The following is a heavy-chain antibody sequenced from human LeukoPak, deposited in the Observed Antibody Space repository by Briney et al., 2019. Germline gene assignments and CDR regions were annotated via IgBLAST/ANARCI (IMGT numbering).Heavy chain of an antibody. CDR2: INHSGST. D-gene: IGHD3-10*01. CDR1: GGSFSGYY. V-gene: IGHV4-34*01. Sequence: SGTLSLTCAVYGGSFSGYYWSWIRQPPGKGLEWIGEINHSGSTNYNPSLKSRVTISVDTSKNQFSLKLSSVTAADTAVYYCARGVWFGEFVAFDYWGQGTLVTVSS. CDR3: ARGVWFGEFVAFDY. J-gene: IGHJ4*02.